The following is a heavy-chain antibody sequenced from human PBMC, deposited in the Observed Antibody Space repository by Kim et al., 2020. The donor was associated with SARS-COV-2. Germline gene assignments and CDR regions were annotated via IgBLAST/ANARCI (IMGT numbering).Heavy chain of an antibody. V-gene: IGHV4-31*03. J-gene: IGHJ4*01. CDR3: TRAHYYDSSGYFQSDY. CDR1: NGSVSSGGYY. D-gene: IGHD3-22*01. Sequence: SETLSLTCSVSNGSVSSGGYYWSWIRQHPGKGLEWLGYIYYSGSAYYNPSLKSRITISLDTSENQFSLSLSSVTAADTAVYYCTRAHYYDSSGYFQSDYWGHGTLVTVSS. CDR2: IYYSGSA.